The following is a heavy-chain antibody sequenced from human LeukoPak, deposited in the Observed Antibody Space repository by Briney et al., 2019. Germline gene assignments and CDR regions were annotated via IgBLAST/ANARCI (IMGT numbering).Heavy chain of an antibody. CDR1: GFAFNSYW. Sequence: PGGSLRLSCAASGFAFNSYWMTWVRQAPGRGLEWVANINPAGSDTYYVDPVKGRFTISRDNAKNLVYLQMNSLRAEDTAVYYCARDRSDWQGVFDYWGQGALVTVSS. V-gene: IGHV3-7*01. CDR3: ARDRSDWQGVFDY. J-gene: IGHJ4*02. CDR2: INPAGSDT. D-gene: IGHD6-19*01.